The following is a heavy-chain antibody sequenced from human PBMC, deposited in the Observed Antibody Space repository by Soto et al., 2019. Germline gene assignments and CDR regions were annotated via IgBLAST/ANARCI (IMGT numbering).Heavy chain of an antibody. J-gene: IGHJ6*04. Sequence: ASVKVSCKASGYTFTSYAMHWVRQAPGQRLEWMGWINAGNGNTKYSQKFQGRVTITRDTSASTAYMELSSLRSEDTAVYYCASRIARYYDFWSGSLDVWGKGTTVTVSS. CDR2: INAGNGNT. CDR1: GYTFTSYA. V-gene: IGHV1-3*01. D-gene: IGHD3-3*01. CDR3: ASRIARYYDFWSGSLDV.